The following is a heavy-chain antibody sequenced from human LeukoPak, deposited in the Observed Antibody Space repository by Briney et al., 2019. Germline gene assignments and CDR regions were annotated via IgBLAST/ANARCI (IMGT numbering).Heavy chain of an antibody. D-gene: IGHD6-13*01. Sequence: PGGSLRLSCAASGFTFSTYAMSWVRQAPGKGLDWVSAISGSGGTPYYADAVKGRFTIFRDNSKNTLYLQMNSLRAEDAAVYYCAKAYSSSQSFDYWGQGTLVTVSS. CDR2: ISGSGGTP. CDR3: AKAYSSSQSFDY. J-gene: IGHJ4*02. V-gene: IGHV3-23*01. CDR1: GFTFSTYA.